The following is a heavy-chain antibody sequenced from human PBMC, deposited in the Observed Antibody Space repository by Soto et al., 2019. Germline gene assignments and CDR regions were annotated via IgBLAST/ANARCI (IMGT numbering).Heavy chain of an antibody. V-gene: IGHV3-30*18. D-gene: IGHD5-18*01. CDR3: AKDPNVDTAMSRGYFDY. Sequence: GGSLRLSCAASGFTFSSYGMHWVRQAPGKGLEWVAVISYDGSNKYYADSVKGRFTISRDNSKNTLYLQMNSLRAEHTAVYYCAKDPNVDTAMSRGYFDYWGQGTLVTVSS. CDR1: GFTFSSYG. CDR2: ISYDGSNK. J-gene: IGHJ4*02.